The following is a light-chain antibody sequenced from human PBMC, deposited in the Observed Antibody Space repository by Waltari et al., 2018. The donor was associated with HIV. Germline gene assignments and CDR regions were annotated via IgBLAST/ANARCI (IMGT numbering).Light chain of an antibody. J-gene: IGKJ1*01. Sequence: EIVMTQPPATLPVSPGERASLSCRASQGVDNDLAWFQQKPGQPPRLLIFGASTRATGIPARFRGSGSGTDFTLTISGLQSEDFGIYYCQQYYNWPLWTFGQGTRVEIK. V-gene: IGKV3-15*01. CDR3: QQYYNWPLWT. CDR2: GAS. CDR1: QGVDND.